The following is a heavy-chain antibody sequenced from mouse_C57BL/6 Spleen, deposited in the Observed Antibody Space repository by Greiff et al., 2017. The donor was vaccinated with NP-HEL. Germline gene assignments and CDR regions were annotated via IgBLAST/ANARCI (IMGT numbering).Heavy chain of an antibody. CDR2: INPNNGGT. CDR3: ARDNSNYRYFDV. V-gene: IGHV1-26*01. J-gene: IGHJ1*03. D-gene: IGHD2-5*01. Sequence: DVPMQHSSPALFNPFASVKISCKASGYTFTDYYMNWVKQSHGKSLEWIGDINPNNGGTSYNQKFKGKATLTVDKSSSTAYMELRSLTSEDSAVCYCARDNSNYRYFDVWGTGTTVTVSS. CDR1: GYTFTDYY.